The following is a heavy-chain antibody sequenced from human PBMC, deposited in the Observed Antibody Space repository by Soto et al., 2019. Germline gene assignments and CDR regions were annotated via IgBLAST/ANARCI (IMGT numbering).Heavy chain of an antibody. J-gene: IGHJ4*02. CDR2: IYPGDSDT. D-gene: IGHD3-16*02. CDR3: ARHPSYDYVWGSYRYTDD. Sequence: GESLKISCKGSGYSFTSYWIGWVRQMPGKGLEWMGIIYPGDSDTRYSPSFQGQVTISADKSISTAYLQWSSLKASDTAMYYCARHPSYDYVWGSYRYTDDWGQGTLVTVSS. V-gene: IGHV5-51*01. CDR1: GYSFTSYW.